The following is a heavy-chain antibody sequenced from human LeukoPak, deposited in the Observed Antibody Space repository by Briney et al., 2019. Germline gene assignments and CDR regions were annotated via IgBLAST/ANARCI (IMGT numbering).Heavy chain of an antibody. D-gene: IGHD1-26*01. CDR3: ARVTRVVGATPLDY. Sequence: GASVTVSCKASGYTFTSYGISWVRQAPGQGLEWMGWISAYNGNTNYAQKLQGRVTMTTDTSTSTAYMELRSLRSDDTAVYYCARVTRVVGATPLDYWGQGTLVTVSS. V-gene: IGHV1-18*01. J-gene: IGHJ4*02. CDR2: ISAYNGNT. CDR1: GYTFTSYG.